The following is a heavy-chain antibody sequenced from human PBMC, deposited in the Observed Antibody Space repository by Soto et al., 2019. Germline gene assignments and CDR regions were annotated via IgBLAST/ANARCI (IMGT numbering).Heavy chain of an antibody. CDR1: GGSISSGNSYS. J-gene: IGHJ5*02. Sequence: TLSLTCAVSGGSISSGNSYSWSWIRQPPGKGLEWIGSISHTGSTSYNPSLKGRVTMSVDKSKNQFSLKLSSVTAADMAVYYCARAVAPYLGTWFDPWGQGTLVTVSS. V-gene: IGHV4-30-2*01. D-gene: IGHD3-16*01. CDR3: ARAVAPYLGTWFDP. CDR2: ISHTGST.